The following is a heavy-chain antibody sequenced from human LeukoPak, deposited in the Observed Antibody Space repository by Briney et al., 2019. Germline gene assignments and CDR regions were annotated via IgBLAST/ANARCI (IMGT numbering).Heavy chain of an antibody. CDR3: ARGYGSTSSAGHNWFDP. Sequence: ASVKVSCKASGYIFTGYYMHWVRQAPGQGLEWMGWINPNSGGTDYAQKFQGRVTMTRDTSITTAYMELSRLTSDDTAVYYCARGYGSTSSAGHNWFDPWGQGTLVTVSS. J-gene: IGHJ5*02. V-gene: IGHV1-2*02. CDR2: INPNSGGT. CDR1: GYIFTGYY. D-gene: IGHD2-2*01.